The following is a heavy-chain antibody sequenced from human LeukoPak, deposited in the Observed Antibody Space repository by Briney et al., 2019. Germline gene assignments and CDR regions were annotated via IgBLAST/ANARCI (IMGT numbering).Heavy chain of an antibody. V-gene: IGHV1-8*01. Sequence: GASVKVSCKASGYTFTSYDINWVRQATEQGLEWMGWMNPNIGNTGYAQKFQGRVTMTRNTSISTAYMELSSLRSEEEAVYYCVRGRLAVAGTYYYYGMDVWGQGPTVTVSS. CDR1: GYTFTSYD. J-gene: IGHJ6*02. CDR3: VRGRLAVAGTYYYYGMDV. D-gene: IGHD6-19*01. CDR2: MNPNIGNT.